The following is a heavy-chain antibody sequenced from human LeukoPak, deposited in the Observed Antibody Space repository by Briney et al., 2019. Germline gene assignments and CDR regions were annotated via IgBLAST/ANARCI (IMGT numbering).Heavy chain of an antibody. Sequence: PSETLSLTCTVSGGSIGSSSYYWGWIRQPPGKGLEWIGSIFRTGSTYYSASLKSRVSISVDTSKNHIALKLTSVTAADTAVYYCARDVSSGWRIYYFDYWGQGTLVTVSS. J-gene: IGHJ4*02. CDR1: GGSIGSSSYY. V-gene: IGHV4-39*02. CDR2: IFRTGST. D-gene: IGHD6-19*01. CDR3: ARDVSSGWRIYYFDY.